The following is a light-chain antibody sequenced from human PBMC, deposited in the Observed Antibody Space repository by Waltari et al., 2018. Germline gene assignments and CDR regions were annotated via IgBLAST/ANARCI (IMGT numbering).Light chain of an antibody. CDR2: DAS. V-gene: IGKV1-33*01. CDR3: QQYDNLPYT. J-gene: IGKJ2*01. CDR1: QDIRNN. Sequence: DIQMNQSPSSLSASVGDRVTITCQASQDIRNNLNWYQQKRRRAPKLLIYDASDLEAGVTIMFSGSGSGTDFTLTISSLQPEDIATYYCQQYDNLPYTFGQGTKLEIK.